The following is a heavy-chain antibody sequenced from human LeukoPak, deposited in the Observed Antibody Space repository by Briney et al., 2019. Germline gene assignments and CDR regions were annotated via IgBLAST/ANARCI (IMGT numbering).Heavy chain of an antibody. CDR3: ASRYCSGGSCPYYYYYYMDV. CDR2: ISGSGGST. D-gene: IGHD2-15*01. CDR1: GFTFSGYA. V-gene: IGHV3-23*01. J-gene: IGHJ6*03. Sequence: GGSLRLSCAASGFTFSGYAMSWVRQAPGKGLEWVSAISGSGGSTYYADSVKGRFTISRDNSKNTLYLQMNSLRAEDTAVYYCASRYCSGGSCPYYYYYYMDVWGKGTTVTVSS.